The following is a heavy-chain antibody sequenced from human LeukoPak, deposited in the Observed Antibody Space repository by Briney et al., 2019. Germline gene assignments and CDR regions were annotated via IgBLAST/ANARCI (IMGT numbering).Heavy chain of an antibody. CDR1: GGTFISYA. CDR3: ARYYSGWYYFDF. D-gene: IGHD6-19*01. CDR2: IIPIFGTS. Sequence: SVKVSCKASGGTFISYAISWVRQAPGQGLEWMGGIIPIFGTSNYAQKFQGRVTITADESTNTAYMELSSLRSEDTAVYYCARYYSGWYYFDFWGQGTLVTGSS. J-gene: IGHJ4*02. V-gene: IGHV1-69*13.